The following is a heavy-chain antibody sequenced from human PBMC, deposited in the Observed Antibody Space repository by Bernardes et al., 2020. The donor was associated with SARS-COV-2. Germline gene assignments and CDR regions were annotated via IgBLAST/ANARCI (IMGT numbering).Heavy chain of an antibody. CDR3: ARDLYYDSSPLFGYYYGMDV. Sequence: GVLRLSCAASGFTFSSYSMNWVRQAPGKGLEWVSYISSSSSTIYYADSVKGRFTISRDNAKNSLYLQMNSLRAEDTAVYYCARDLYYDSSPLFGYYYGMDVWGQGTTVTVSS. CDR1: GFTFSSYS. D-gene: IGHD3-22*01. V-gene: IGHV3-48*01. CDR2: ISSSSSTI. J-gene: IGHJ6*02.